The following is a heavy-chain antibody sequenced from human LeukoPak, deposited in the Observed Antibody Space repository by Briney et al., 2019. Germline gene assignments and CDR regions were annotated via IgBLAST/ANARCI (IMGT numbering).Heavy chain of an antibody. CDR2: IKTKTVGGAI. J-gene: IGHJ4*02. V-gene: IGHV3-15*07. CDR3: TTWGRRHRVY. Sequence: GGSLRLPCEDSGYTFTGYHMNWVRRAPGKGLEWVGRIKTKTVGGAIDYAAPGEGRFIISRDDSKHTPYLQMNRLKTDDPAVHYCTTWGRRHRVYWGQGSQVA. CDR1: GYTFTGYH. D-gene: IGHD3-16*01.